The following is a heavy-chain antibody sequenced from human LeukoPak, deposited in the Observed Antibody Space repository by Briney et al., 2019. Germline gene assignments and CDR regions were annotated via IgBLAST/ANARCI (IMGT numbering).Heavy chain of an antibody. D-gene: IGHD1-26*01. Sequence: GASVKVSCKASGYTFTGYYMHWVRQAPGQGLEWMGWINPNSGGTNYAQKFQGRVTITRDTSISTAYMELSRLRSDDTAVYYCARDRPTHGIAGAHDYWGQGTLVTVSS. CDR2: INPNSGGT. CDR3: ARDRPTHGIAGAHDY. CDR1: GYTFTGYY. V-gene: IGHV1-2*02. J-gene: IGHJ4*02.